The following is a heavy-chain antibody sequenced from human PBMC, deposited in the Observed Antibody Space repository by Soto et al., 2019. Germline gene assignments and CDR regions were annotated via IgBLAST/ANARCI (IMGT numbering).Heavy chain of an antibody. CDR3: ARERHYYDSSGYYSLPHFDH. D-gene: IGHD3-22*01. Sequence: SETLSLTCTVSGGSISSYYWSWIRQPPGKGLEWIGYIYYSGSANYNPSLKSRVTISVDTSKNQFSLKLSSVTAADTAVYYCARERHYYDSSGYYSLPHFDHWGQGTLVTVSS. J-gene: IGHJ4*02. CDR2: IYYSGSA. CDR1: GGSISSYY. V-gene: IGHV4-59*01.